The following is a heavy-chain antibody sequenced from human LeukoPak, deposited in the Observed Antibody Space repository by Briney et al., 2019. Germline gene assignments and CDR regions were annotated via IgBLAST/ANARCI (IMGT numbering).Heavy chain of an antibody. CDR1: GFTVSSNY. Sequence: GGSLRLSCAASGFTVSSNYMSWVRQAPGKGLEWVSVIYSGGSTYYADSVKGRFTIPRDNSKNTLYLQMNSLRAEDTAVYYCATPRPYDYGDYEGPLDYWGQGTLVTVSS. D-gene: IGHD4-17*01. V-gene: IGHV3-53*01. CDR3: ATPRPYDYGDYEGPLDY. CDR2: IYSGGST. J-gene: IGHJ4*02.